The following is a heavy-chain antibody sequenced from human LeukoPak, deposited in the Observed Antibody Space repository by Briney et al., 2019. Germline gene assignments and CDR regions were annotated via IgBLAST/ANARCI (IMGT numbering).Heavy chain of an antibody. CDR2: ISAYNGNT. V-gene: IGHV1-18*01. Sequence: ASVKVSCKASGYTFTSYGISWVRQAPGQGLEWMGWISAYNGNTNYAQKLQGRVTMTRDTSISTAYMELSRLRSDDTAVYYCARVPGVVSIWGQGTMVTVSS. J-gene: IGHJ3*02. CDR3: ARVPGVVSI. D-gene: IGHD3-10*01. CDR1: GYTFTSYG.